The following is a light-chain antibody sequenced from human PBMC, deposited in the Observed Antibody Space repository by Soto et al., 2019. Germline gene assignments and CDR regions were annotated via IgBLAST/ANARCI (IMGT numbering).Light chain of an antibody. CDR1: QSVSSSY. CDR2: GAS. V-gene: IGKV3-20*01. Sequence: EIVLTQSPGTLSLSPGERATLSCRASQSVSSSYLAWYQQKPGQAPRLLIYGASSRATGIPDRISGSGSGTDFAITISRLEPEDFALYYCQQYGRSPPFTFGPGTKVDIK. J-gene: IGKJ3*01. CDR3: QQYGRSPPFT.